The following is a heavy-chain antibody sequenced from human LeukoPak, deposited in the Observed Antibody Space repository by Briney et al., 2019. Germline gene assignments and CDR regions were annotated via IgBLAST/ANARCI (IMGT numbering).Heavy chain of an antibody. V-gene: IGHV3-48*01. CDR1: GFTFTSYN. CDR2: ISTSSSTK. Sequence: PGGSLRLSCAASGFTFTSYNMNWGRQAPGKGREWVSYISTSSSTKYYADSVKGRFTVSRDNAKNTLHMQMNSLRAEDTAVYYCVRGLDYFDYWGQGTLVTVSS. D-gene: IGHD6-6*01. J-gene: IGHJ4*02. CDR3: VRGLDYFDY.